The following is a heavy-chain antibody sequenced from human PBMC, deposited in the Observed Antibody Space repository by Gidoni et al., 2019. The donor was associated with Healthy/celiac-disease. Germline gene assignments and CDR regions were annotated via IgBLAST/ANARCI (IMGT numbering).Heavy chain of an antibody. Sequence: LSCAASGFTFSSYAMSWVRQAPGKGLEWVSAISGSGGSTYYADSVKGRFTISRDNSKNTLYLQMNSLRAEDTAVYYCAKDYLTYYYDSSGYYLDYWGQGTLVTVSS. D-gene: IGHD3-22*01. J-gene: IGHJ4*02. CDR3: AKDYLTYYYDSSGYYLDY. CDR1: GFTFSSYA. CDR2: ISGSGGST. V-gene: IGHV3-23*01.